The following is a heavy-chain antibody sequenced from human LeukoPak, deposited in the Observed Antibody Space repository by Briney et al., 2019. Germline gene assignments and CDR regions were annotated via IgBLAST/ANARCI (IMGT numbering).Heavy chain of an antibody. J-gene: IGHJ4*02. Sequence: GGSLRLSCAASEFTFSSYSMSWVRQAPGKGLEWVSSITGGGGSTYFADSVKDQFTISRDNSRNTLYLQLNSLRAEDTAVYYCAKSPYYDASGYNREYYFDCWGQGTLVTVSS. CDR1: EFTFSSYS. CDR2: ITGGGGST. V-gene: IGHV3-23*01. D-gene: IGHD3-22*01. CDR3: AKSPYYDASGYNREYYFDC.